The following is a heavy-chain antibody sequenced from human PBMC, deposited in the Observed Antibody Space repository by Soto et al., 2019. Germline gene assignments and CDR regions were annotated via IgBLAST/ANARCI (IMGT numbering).Heavy chain of an antibody. V-gene: IGHV1-8*01. CDR2: MNPNSGNT. J-gene: IGHJ6*03. Sequence: ASVKVSCKASGYTFTSYDINWVRQATGQGLEWMGWMNPNSGNTGYAQKFQGRVTMTRNTSISTAYMELSSLRSEDTAVYYCVLTYSGYDYVYYYYMDVWGKGTTVTVSS. CDR1: GYTFTSYD. D-gene: IGHD5-12*01. CDR3: VLTYSGYDYVYYYYMDV.